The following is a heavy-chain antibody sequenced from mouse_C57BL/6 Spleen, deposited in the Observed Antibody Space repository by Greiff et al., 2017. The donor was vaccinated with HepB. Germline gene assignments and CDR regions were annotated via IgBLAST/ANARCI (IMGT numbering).Heavy chain of an antibody. CDR3: ARSRYDYDDYAMDY. Sequence: VQLQQSGPELVKPGASVKISCKASGYAFSSSWMNWVKQRPGKGLEWIGRIYPGDGDTNYNGKFKGKATLTADKSSSTADMQLSSLTSEDSAVYFCARSRYDYDDYAMDYWGQGTSVTVSS. J-gene: IGHJ4*01. CDR1: GYAFSSSW. CDR2: IYPGDGDT. D-gene: IGHD2-4*01. V-gene: IGHV1-82*01.